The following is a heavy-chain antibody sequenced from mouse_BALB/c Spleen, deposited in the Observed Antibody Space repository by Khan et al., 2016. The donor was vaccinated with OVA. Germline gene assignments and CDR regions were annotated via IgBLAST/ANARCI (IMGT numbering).Heavy chain of an antibody. D-gene: IGHD1-1*01. CDR2: VSPGGGYT. CDR3: TIRAYYYDGEGFAY. V-gene: IGHV5-6*01. Sequence: EVELVESGGDLVKPGGSLKLSCAASGFTFSTYGMSWVRQTPDKRLEWVATVSPGGGYTYYPDSVKGRFTISRDNAKNTLYLQMSGLKSEDTAMFYCTIRAYYYDGEGFAYWGQGTLVTVAA. CDR1: GFTFSTYG. J-gene: IGHJ3*01.